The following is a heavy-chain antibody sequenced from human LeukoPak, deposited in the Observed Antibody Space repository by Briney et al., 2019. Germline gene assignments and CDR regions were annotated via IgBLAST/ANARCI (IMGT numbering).Heavy chain of an antibody. D-gene: IGHD3-3*01. CDR1: GFTFSSYE. J-gene: IGHJ5*02. CDR3: AKDILRSNWFDP. Sequence: GGSLRLSCAASGFTFSSYEMNWVRQAPGKGLEWVSYISSSGSTIYYADSVKGRFTISRDNSKNTLYLQMNSLRAEDTAVYYCAKDILRSNWFDPWGQGTLVTVSS. V-gene: IGHV3-48*03. CDR2: ISSSGSTI.